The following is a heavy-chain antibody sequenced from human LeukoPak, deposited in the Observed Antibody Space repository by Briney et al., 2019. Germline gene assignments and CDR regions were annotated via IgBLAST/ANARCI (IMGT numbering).Heavy chain of an antibody. CDR3: ARPRLLFGSGPILV. D-gene: IGHD3-10*01. V-gene: IGHV4-34*01. Sequence: SETLSLTCAISGASFSGYSWTWIRQPPGKGLEWIGEFSHTGSPIYNPSLKSRVNISMDTSKNQFSLRLTSVTAADTAVYFCARPRLLFGSGPILVWGQGTLVTVSS. CDR1: GASFSGYS. CDR2: FSHTGSP. J-gene: IGHJ4*02.